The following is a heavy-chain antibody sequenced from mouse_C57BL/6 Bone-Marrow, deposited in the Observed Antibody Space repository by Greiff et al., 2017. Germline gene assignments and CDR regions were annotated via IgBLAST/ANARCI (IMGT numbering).Heavy chain of an antibody. CDR2: INPGTGGT. CDR3: ARGYSMVKYYFEC. V-gene: IGHV1-42*01. D-gene: IGHD2-10*02. Sequence: VQLQQSGPELVKPGASVKISCKASGYSFTGYYMNWVKQSPEKSLEWIGEINPGTGGTTYNEKFKAKATLTVDKSSSTAYMQLKSLTSEDSAVYYCARGYSMVKYYFECWGKGTTLTVSS. J-gene: IGHJ2*01. CDR1: GYSFTGYY.